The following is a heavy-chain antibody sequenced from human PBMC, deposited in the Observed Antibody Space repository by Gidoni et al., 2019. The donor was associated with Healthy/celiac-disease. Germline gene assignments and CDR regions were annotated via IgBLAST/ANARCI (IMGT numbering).Heavy chain of an antibody. CDR1: GFTFSSYA. CDR2: ISYDGSNK. V-gene: IGHV3-30-3*01. J-gene: IGHJ4*02. D-gene: IGHD2-15*01. CDR3: AREEVVVAATPFDY. Sequence: QVQLVESGGGVVQPGRSLRLSCAASGFTFSSYAMHWVRQAPGKGLEWVAVISYDGSNKYYADSVKGRFTISRDNSKNTLYLQMNSLRAEDTAVYYCAREEVVVAATPFDYWGQGTLVTVSS.